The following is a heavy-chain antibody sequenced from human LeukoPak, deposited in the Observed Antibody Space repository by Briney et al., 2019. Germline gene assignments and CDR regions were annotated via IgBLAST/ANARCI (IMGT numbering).Heavy chain of an antibody. CDR1: GFTFSDYS. CDR3: ARDYKFAFDY. CDR2: ITSSGYTI. V-gene: IGHV3-48*02. Sequence: GGSLRLSCAASGFTFSDYSMNWFRQAPGKWLDWVSYITSSGYTIYYADSVKGRFTISRDNAKNSLYLQMNSLREEDTAVYYCARDYKFAFDYWGQGTLVAVSS. J-gene: IGHJ4*02. D-gene: IGHD5-24*01.